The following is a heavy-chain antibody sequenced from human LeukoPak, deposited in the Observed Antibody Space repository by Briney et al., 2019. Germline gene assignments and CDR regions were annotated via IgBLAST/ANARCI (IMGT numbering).Heavy chain of an antibody. J-gene: IGHJ4*02. CDR1: GYTFTGYY. CDR2: INPNSGGT. V-gene: IGHV1-2*02. CDR3: ARDDDSSGYYHV. Sequence: GASVKVSCKASGYTFTGYYMHWVLQAPGQGLEWMGWINPNSGGTNYAQKFQGRVTMTRDTSISTAYMELSRMRSDDTAVYYCARDDDSSGYYHVWGQGTLVTVSS. D-gene: IGHD3-22*01.